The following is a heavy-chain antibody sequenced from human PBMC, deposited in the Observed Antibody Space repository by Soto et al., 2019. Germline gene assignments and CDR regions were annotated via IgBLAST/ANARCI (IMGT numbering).Heavy chain of an antibody. V-gene: IGHV4-34*01. CDR1: GGSFSGYY. Sequence: SETLSLTCAVYGGSFSGYYWSWIRQPPGKGLEWIGEINHSGSTNYNPSLKSRVTISVDTSKNQFSLKLSSVTAADTAVYYCARGDGMITFGGVMIQDYYFDYWGQGTLVTVSS. J-gene: IGHJ4*02. D-gene: IGHD3-16*01. CDR3: ARGDGMITFGGVMIQDYYFDY. CDR2: INHSGST.